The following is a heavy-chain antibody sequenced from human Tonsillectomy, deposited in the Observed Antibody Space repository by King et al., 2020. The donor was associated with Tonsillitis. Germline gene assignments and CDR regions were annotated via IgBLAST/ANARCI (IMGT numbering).Heavy chain of an antibody. D-gene: IGHD2-21*01. CDR3: VSDGDYYSGWGFDY. CDR2: IFSDGSNK. Sequence: VQLVQSGGGVVKPGGSMRLSCEASGFTFSRYGMNWVRQAPGKGLEWVAFIFSDGSNKYYVDSVKGRFTISRDNSQNTLYMQMNSLRPEDSAVYYCVSDGDYYSGWGFDYCGQGTLVTVSS. J-gene: IGHJ4*02. V-gene: IGHV3-30*02. CDR1: GFTFSRYG.